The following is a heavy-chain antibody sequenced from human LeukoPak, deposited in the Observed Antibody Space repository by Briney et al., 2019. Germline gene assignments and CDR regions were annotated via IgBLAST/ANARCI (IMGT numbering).Heavy chain of an antibody. CDR2: INVGNDNT. V-gene: IGHV1-3*01. J-gene: IGHJ5*02. CDR1: GYTFTTST. CDR3: AKGYNYGSWRVDP. D-gene: IGHD3-10*01. Sequence: ASVKVSCKASGYTFTTSTMHWARQVPGQRLEWMGCINVGNDNTEFSERFQGRVTITRDTSASTVYMELNSLTSEDTAVYYCAKGYNYGSWRVDPWGQGTLVTVSS.